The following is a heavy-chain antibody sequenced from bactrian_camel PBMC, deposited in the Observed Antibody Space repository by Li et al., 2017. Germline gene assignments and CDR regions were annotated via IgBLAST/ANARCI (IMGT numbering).Heavy chain of an antibody. CDR2: IDSDGIT. Sequence: ESGGGSVQAGGSLRLSCGLPGYRYSSYCMGWLRQGPGKEREAVAVIDSDGITRYVDSVKGRFTVSRDNGKNSVYLQMDSLKLEDTAMYYCAADFGPYCSGPYLARRANFEGQGTQVTVS. D-gene: IGHD2*01. CDR1: GYRYSSYC. J-gene: IGHJ4*01. V-gene: IGHV3S53*01.